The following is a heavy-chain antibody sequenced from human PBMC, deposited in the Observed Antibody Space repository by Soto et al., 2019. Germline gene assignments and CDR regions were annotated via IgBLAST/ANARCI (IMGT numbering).Heavy chain of an antibody. CDR2: ISSLNHYN. J-gene: IGHJ5*02. CDR1: GLTFSSSA. Sequence: GRSLRLSCAAYGLTFSSSAMSWVRQAPGKGLEYIAYISSLNHYNNYAESVKGRFTISIDAATNSLQLQMNSLRSEDTAVYYCWRLASRGFFYSWGRGTLVIVSS. V-gene: IGHV3-21*05. D-gene: IGHD3-3*01. CDR3: WRLASRGFFYS.